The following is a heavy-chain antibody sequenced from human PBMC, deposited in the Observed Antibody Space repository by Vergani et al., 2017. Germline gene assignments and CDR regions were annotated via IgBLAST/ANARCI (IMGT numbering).Heavy chain of an antibody. D-gene: IGHD6-19*01. J-gene: IGHJ5*02. CDR3: ARHSTVEWLVKLGWIDP. CDR1: GASIRSSNYY. CDR2: IYYSGST. V-gene: IGHV4-39*01. Sequence: QLQLQESGPGLVKPSATLSLICSVSGASIRSSNYYLGWIRQPPGKGLEWMAGIYYSGSTYYNPSLKSRVTISVNTSKNQFSLKLSSVTAADTAVYFCARHSTVEWLVKLGWIDPWGQGILVTVSS.